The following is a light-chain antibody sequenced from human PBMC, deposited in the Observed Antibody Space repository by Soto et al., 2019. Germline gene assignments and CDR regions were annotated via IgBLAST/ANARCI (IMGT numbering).Light chain of an antibody. Sequence: ENVLNQSPSTLSLSRGERATLSCRASHSVISSYLAWYQQKPGQAPRLLIYDASDLATGVPGRFSGSGSGTDFTLTISSLEPEDFAVYYCQQHSNCPPITFGQGTRLE. CDR2: DAS. J-gene: IGKJ5*01. V-gene: IGKV3-11*01. CDR3: QQHSNCPPIT. CDR1: HSVISSY.